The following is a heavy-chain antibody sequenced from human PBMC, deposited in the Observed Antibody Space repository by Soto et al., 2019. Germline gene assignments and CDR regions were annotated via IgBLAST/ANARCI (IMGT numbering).Heavy chain of an antibody. Sequence: ASVKVSCKASGYSFTSLDINWVRQTAGQGLEWMGWMEPSTGTTGYAQKFQGRVTMTRDTSINTAYMELTTLTSDDTAFYYCARGVSAGVDYWGQGTLATVSS. CDR2: MEPSTGTT. V-gene: IGHV1-8*01. J-gene: IGHJ4*02. CDR3: ARGVSAGVDY. D-gene: IGHD1-26*01. CDR1: GYSFTSLD.